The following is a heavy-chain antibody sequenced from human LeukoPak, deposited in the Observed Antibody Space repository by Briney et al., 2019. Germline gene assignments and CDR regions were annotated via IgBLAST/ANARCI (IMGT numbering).Heavy chain of an antibody. CDR1: GFSFSASGGG. J-gene: IGHJ4*02. V-gene: IGHV2-5*01. CDR3: AHKVREERYFDY. Sequence: SGPTLVKPTQTLTLTCTFSGFSFSASGGGVGWIRQPPGKALGWLALIYWNDDNRYSPSLKSRLTVTKDTSKNQVVLTMTNMDPVDTATYYCAHKVREERYFDYWGQGTLVTVSS. CDR2: IYWNDDN.